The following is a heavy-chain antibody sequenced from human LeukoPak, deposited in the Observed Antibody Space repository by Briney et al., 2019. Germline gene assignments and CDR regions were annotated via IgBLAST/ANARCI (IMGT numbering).Heavy chain of an antibody. Sequence: PGGSLRLSCAASGFTFSSYGMHWVRQAPGKGLEWVAVISYDGSNKYYADSVKGRFTISRDNSKNTLYLQMNSLRAEDTAVYYFAKGYCSGSPPLWYFDLWGRGTLVTVSS. CDR3: AKGYCSGSPPLWYFDL. CDR2: ISYDGSNK. J-gene: IGHJ2*01. V-gene: IGHV3-30*18. CDR1: GFTFSSYG. D-gene: IGHD3-10*01.